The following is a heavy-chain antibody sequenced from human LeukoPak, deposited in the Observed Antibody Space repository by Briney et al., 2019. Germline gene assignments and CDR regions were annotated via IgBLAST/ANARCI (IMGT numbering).Heavy chain of an antibody. V-gene: IGHV1-69*05. J-gene: IGHJ6*03. CDR3: ASSEIRITMVRGVMGEYYYMDV. CDR1: GGTFSSYA. Sequence: SVKVSCKASGGTFSSYAISWVRQAPRQGLEWMGGIIPIFGTANYAQKFQGRVTITTDESTRTAYMELSSLRSEDTAVYYCASSEIRITMVRGVMGEYYYMDVWGKGTTVTVSS. CDR2: IIPIFGTA. D-gene: IGHD3-10*01.